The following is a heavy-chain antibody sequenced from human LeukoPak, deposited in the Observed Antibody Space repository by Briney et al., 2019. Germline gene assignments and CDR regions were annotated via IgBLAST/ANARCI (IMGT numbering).Heavy chain of an antibody. D-gene: IGHD3-10*01. CDR3: ARDLRGSGSSDY. J-gene: IGHJ4*02. CDR2: IISSSSYI. V-gene: IGHV3-21*01. Sequence: GGSLRLSCAASGFTFSSYSMNWVRQAPGKGLEWVSSIISSSSYIYYADSVKGRFTISRDNAKNSLYLQMNSLRAEDTAVYYCARDLRGSGSSDYWGQGTLVTVSS. CDR1: GFTFSSYS.